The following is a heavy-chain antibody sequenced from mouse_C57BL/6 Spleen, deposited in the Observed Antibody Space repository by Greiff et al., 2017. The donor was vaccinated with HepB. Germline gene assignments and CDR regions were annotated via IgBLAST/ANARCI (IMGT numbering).Heavy chain of an antibody. J-gene: IGHJ1*03. Sequence: DVKLVESGGGLVKPGGSLKLSCAASGFTFSSYAMSWVRQTPEKRLEWVATISDGGSYTYYPDNVKGRFTISRDNAKNNLYLQMSHLKSEDTAIYYCARGYGSRTYFDVWGTGTTVTVSS. D-gene: IGHD1-1*01. CDR2: ISDGGSYT. V-gene: IGHV5-4*03. CDR3: ARGYGSRTYFDV. CDR1: GFTFSSYA.